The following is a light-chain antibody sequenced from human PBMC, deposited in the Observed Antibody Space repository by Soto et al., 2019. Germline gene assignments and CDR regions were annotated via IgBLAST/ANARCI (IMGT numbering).Light chain of an antibody. Sequence: DIEMTQSPSTLSASIGDTVTVACRASQGISNWFAWYQQKPGKAPKLLIFHASSLESGVPSRLSGSGSGTEFTLTISSLQSDDFATYYCQQYSYYPTFGQGTKVDIK. J-gene: IGKJ1*01. CDR1: QGISNW. V-gene: IGKV1-5*01. CDR3: QQYSYYPT. CDR2: HAS.